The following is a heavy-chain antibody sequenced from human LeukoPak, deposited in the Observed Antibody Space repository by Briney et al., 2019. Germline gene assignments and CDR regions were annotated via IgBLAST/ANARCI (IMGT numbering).Heavy chain of an antibody. D-gene: IGHD2/OR15-2a*01. CDR3: AADRIRVP. CDR1: GSTFTSSA. Sequence: GTSVKVSCKASGSTFTSSAMQWVRQARGQRLEWIGWIVVGSGNTNYAQKFQERVTITRDMSTSTAYMELSSLRSEDTAVYYCAADRIRVPWGQGTLVTVSS. V-gene: IGHV1-58*02. CDR2: IVVGSGNT. J-gene: IGHJ5*02.